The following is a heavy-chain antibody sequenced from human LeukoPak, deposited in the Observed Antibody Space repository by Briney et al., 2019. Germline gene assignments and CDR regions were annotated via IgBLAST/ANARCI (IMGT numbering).Heavy chain of an antibody. CDR1: GGSISSYY. V-gene: IGHV4-59*01. CDR3: ARDQGYDTKRYYYYGMDV. CDR2: IYYSGST. J-gene: IGHJ6*02. D-gene: IGHD3-3*01. Sequence: ASETLSLTCTVSGGSISSYYWSWIRQPPGKGLEWIGYIYYSGSTNYNPSLKSRVTISVDTSKNQFSLKLSSVTAADTAVYYCARDQGYDTKRYYYYGMDVWGQGTTVTVSS.